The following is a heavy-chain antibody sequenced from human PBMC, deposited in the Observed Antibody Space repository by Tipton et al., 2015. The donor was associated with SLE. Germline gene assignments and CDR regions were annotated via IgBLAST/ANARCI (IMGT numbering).Heavy chain of an antibody. CDR2: IYTSGST. CDR3: ARYSPGDFGHCSGGSCYSDAFDI. D-gene: IGHD2-15*01. V-gene: IGHV4-4*09. CDR1: GGSISSYY. J-gene: IGHJ3*02. Sequence: TLSLTCTVSGGSISSYYWSWIRQPPGKGLEWIGYIYTSGSTNYNPSLKSRVTISVDTSKNQFSLKLSSVTAADTAVYYCARYSPGDFGHCSGGSCYSDAFDIWGQGTMVTVSS.